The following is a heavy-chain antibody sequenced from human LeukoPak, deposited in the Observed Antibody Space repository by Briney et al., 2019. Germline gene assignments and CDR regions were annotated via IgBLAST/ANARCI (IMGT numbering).Heavy chain of an antibody. J-gene: IGHJ4*02. D-gene: IGHD5-12*01. V-gene: IGHV4-59*01. CDR3: ARSRGWLRAFDS. CDR2: IYYSGST. Sequence: SETLSLTCTVSGGSISSYYWSWIRQPPGKGLEWIGYIYYSGSTNYNPSLKSRVTISVDTSKNQFSLKLSSVTAADTAVYYCARSRGWLRAFDSWGQGTLVTVSS. CDR1: GGSISSYY.